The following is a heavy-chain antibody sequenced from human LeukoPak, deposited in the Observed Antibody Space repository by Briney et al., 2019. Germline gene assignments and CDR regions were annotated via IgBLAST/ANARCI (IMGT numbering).Heavy chain of an antibody. J-gene: IGHJ6*02. V-gene: IGHV3-74*01. CDR1: GFTFSSYW. Sequence: GGSPRLSCAASGFTFSSYWMHWVRQAPGKGLVWVSRINSDGSSTSYADSVKGRFTISRDNAKNTLYLQMNSLRAEDTAVYYCARDFRIYGMDVWGQGTTVTVSS. CDR3: ARDFRIYGMDV. CDR2: INSDGSST.